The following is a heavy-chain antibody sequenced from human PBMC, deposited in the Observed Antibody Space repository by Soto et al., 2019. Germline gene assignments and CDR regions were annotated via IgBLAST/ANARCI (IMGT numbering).Heavy chain of an antibody. CDR2: IYPGDSDT. CDR1: GYKVSTWHNFTSYW. J-gene: IGHJ6*02. CDR3: ARSNGDYGMDV. D-gene: IGHD4-17*01. Sequence: LGESLKISCMGSGYKVSTWHNFTSYWIAWVRQMPGEGLEWMGIIYPGDSDTRYSPSFQGQVTISADKSINSVYLQWSSLKASDTAMYYCARSNGDYGMDVWGQGTTVTVSS. V-gene: IGHV5-51*01.